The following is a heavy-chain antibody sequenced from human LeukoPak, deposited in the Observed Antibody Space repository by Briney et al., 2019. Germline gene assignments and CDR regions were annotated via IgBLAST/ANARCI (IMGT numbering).Heavy chain of an antibody. Sequence: SETLSLTCTVSGGSISSSSYYWGWIRQPPGKGLEWIGSIYYSWSTYYNPSLKSRITISVDTSKNQFSLKLSSVTAADTAVYYCAGVTTGYYYMDVWGKGTTVTVSS. CDR2: IYYSWST. V-gene: IGHV4-39*07. CDR3: AGVTTGYYYMDV. CDR1: GGSISSSSYY. D-gene: IGHD3-22*01. J-gene: IGHJ6*03.